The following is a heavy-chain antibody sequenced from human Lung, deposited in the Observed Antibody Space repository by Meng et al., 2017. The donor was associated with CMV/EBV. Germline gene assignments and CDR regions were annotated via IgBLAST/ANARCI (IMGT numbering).Heavy chain of an antibody. V-gene: IGHV4-39*01. CDR1: GASISSIVHY. J-gene: IGHJ4*02. D-gene: IGHD2-8*01. CDR3: ARQLNGNFFQTLDY. CDR2: IYHSGIT. Sequence: SGASISSIVHYWGWIRQSPGKGLEWIGTIYHSGITYYKTSLKSRITMSIDTSKSQFSLRLTSVTATDTAVYFCARQLNGNFFQTLDYWGRGTLVTVSS.